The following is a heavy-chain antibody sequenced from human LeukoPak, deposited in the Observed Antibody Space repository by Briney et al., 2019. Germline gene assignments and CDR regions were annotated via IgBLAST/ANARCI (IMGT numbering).Heavy chain of an antibody. CDR3: ARSPYSSSYFRFDP. V-gene: IGHV1-18*01. CDR2: ISAYNGNT. Sequence: ASVKVSCRASGYTFTSYGISWVRQAPGQGLEWMGWISAYNGNTNYAQKLQGRVTMTTDTSTSTAYMELRSLRSDDTAVYYCARSPYSSSYFRFDPWGQGTLVTVSS. CDR1: GYTFTSYG. D-gene: IGHD6-6*01. J-gene: IGHJ5*02.